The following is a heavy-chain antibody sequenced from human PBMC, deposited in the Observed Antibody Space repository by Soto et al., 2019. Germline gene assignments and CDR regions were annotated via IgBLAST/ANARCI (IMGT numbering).Heavy chain of an antibody. D-gene: IGHD6-19*01. Sequence: GGSLRLSCAASGFTFSSYAMHWVRQAPGKGLEWVAVISYDGSNKYYADSVKGRFTISRDNSKNTLYLQMNSLRAEDTAVYYCATGYSSVYGYYFDYWGQGTMVTVSS. CDR1: GFTFSSYA. CDR3: ATGYSSVYGYYFDY. J-gene: IGHJ4*02. V-gene: IGHV3-30-3*01. CDR2: ISYDGSNK.